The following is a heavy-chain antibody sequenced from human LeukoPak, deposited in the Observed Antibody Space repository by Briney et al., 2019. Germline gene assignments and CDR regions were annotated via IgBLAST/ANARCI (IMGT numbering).Heavy chain of an antibody. J-gene: IGHJ2*01. CDR2: IYYSGST. CDR1: GYSISSGYY. CDR3: ASSRGYFDL. V-gene: IGHV4-38-2*02. Sequence: PSETLSLTCTVSGYSISSGYYWGWIRQPPGKGLEWIGYIYYSGSTNYNPSLKSRVTISVDTSKNQFSLKLSSVTAADTAVYYCASSRGYFDLWGRGTLVTVSS.